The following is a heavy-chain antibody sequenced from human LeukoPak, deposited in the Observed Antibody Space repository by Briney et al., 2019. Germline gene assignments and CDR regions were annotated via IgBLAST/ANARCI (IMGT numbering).Heavy chain of an antibody. D-gene: IGHD1-14*01. CDR2: LYSDGNT. CDR3: ARGVEPLAANTLAY. J-gene: IGHJ4*02. Sequence: GGSLRLSWAASGFTVITNDMTWVRQAPGKGLEWVSVLYSDGNTKYADSVQGRFTISRDNSKNTLYLEMNSLSPDDTAVYYCARGVEPLAANTLAYWGQGTLVTVSS. CDR1: GFTVITND. V-gene: IGHV3-53*01.